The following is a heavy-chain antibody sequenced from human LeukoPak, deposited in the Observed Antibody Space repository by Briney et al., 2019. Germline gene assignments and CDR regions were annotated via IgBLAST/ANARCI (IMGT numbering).Heavy chain of an antibody. V-gene: IGHV3-21*01. J-gene: IGHJ4*02. CDR2: ISNSGGST. D-gene: IGHD5-24*01. CDR1: GFTFSNYG. CDR3: ARAHGYNYYFDY. Sequence: GGSLRLSCAASGFTFSNYGMHWVRQAPGKGLEWVSGISNSGGSTYNADSVKGRFTISRDNAKNSLYLQMNSLRAEDTAVYYCARAHGYNYYFDYWGQGTLVTVSS.